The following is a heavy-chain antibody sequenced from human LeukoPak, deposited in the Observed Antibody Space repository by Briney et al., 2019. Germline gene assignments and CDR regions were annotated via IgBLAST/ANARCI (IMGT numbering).Heavy chain of an antibody. CDR3: ARAKELPGWMDAFDI. Sequence: SETLSLTCTVSGGSITNYYWSWIRQPAGKGLEWIGLIYTSGSTNYNPSFKSRVTMLLDTSKYQISLRLSSVTAADTAVYYCARAKELPGWMDAFDIWGQGTILSVSS. CDR1: GGSITNYY. CDR2: IYTSGST. D-gene: IGHD3-10*01. J-gene: IGHJ3*02. V-gene: IGHV4-4*07.